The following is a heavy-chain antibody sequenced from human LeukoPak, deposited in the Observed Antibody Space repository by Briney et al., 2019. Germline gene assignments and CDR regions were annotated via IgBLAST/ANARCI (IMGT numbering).Heavy chain of an antibody. D-gene: IGHD2-2*01. V-gene: IGHV1-69*05. Sequence: GASVKVSCKAFGGTFSSYAISWVRQAPGQGLEWMGGIIPIFGTANYAQKFQGRVTITTDESTSTAYMELSSLRSEDTAVYYCARGTLGYCSSTSCYLSYFDYWGQGTLVTVSS. J-gene: IGHJ4*02. CDR1: GGTFSSYA. CDR3: ARGTLGYCSSTSCYLSYFDY. CDR2: IIPIFGTA.